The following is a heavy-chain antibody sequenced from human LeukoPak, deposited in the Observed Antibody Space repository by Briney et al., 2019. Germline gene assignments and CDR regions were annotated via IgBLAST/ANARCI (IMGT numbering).Heavy chain of an antibody. V-gene: IGHV1-2*02. D-gene: IGHD3/OR15-3a*01. Sequence: ASVKVSCKASGYIFSAFVIHWVRQAPGQGLGWMGWINPNNGGTNYAQKFQGRVTMTRDTSVSTAYMELRGLRSDDTSVYYCARDRTDTGLDLWHWGQGTRVTVSS. CDR3: ARDRTDTGLDLWH. CDR1: GYIFSAFV. CDR2: INPNNGGT. J-gene: IGHJ4*02.